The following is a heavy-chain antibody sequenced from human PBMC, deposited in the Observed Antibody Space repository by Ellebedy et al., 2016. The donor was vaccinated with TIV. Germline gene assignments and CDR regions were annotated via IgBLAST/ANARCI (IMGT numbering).Heavy chain of an antibody. D-gene: IGHD5-18*01. J-gene: IGHJ6*02. CDR2: YIPILGLA. V-gene: IGHV1-69*10. CDR1: GGTFVKYA. Sequence: SVKVSCKASGGTFVKYAISWVRQAPGQGLEWMGGYIPILGLASYAQKFQGRVTVTADASTSTAYIALSSLTSEDTAVYLCARGKRGFSFGHDTFYGMDVWGQGTPVTVSS. CDR3: ARGKRGFSFGHDTFYGMDV.